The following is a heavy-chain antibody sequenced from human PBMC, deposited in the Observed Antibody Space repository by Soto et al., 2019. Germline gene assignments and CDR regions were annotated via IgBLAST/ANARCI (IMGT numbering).Heavy chain of an antibody. Sequence: GGSLRLSCAASGFTFSSYAMSWVRQAPGKGLEWVSAISGSGGSTYYADSVKGRFTISRDNSKNTLYLQMNSLRAEDTAVYYCAKDPYSGYYYYYYMDVWGKGTTVTVSS. J-gene: IGHJ6*03. CDR1: GFTFSSYA. CDR3: AKDPYSGYYYYYYMDV. CDR2: ISGSGGST. D-gene: IGHD5-12*01. V-gene: IGHV3-23*01.